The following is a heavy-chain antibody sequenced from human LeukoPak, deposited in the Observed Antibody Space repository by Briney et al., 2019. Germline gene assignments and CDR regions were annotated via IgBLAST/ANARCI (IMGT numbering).Heavy chain of an antibody. Sequence: ASVKVSCKASGYTFTGYYMHWVRQAPGQGLEWMGWINPNSGGTNYAQKFQGRVTMTRDTSISTAYMEPSRLRSDDTAVYYCARSLAVTNDYYFDYWGQGTLVTVSS. J-gene: IGHJ4*02. CDR1: GYTFTGYY. CDR3: ARSLAVTNDYYFDY. V-gene: IGHV1-2*02. D-gene: IGHD4-17*01. CDR2: INPNSGGT.